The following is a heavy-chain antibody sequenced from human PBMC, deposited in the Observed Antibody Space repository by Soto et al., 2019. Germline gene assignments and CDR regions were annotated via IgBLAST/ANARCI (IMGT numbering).Heavy chain of an antibody. J-gene: IGHJ6*02. CDR2: IYTSGST. CDR3: ARASSSWPYYYGMDF. V-gene: IGHV4-4*07. D-gene: IGHD6-13*01. Sequence: LHLTCTVSGGSISSYYWSWIRQPAGKGLEWIGRIYTSGSTNYNPSLKSRVTMSVDTSKNQFSLKLSSVTAADTAVYYCARASSSWPYYYGMDFWGQGNTVTVYS. CDR1: GGSISSYY.